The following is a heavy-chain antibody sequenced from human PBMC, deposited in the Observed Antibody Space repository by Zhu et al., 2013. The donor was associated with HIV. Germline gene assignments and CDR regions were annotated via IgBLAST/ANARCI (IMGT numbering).Heavy chain of an antibody. CDR3: ARVGPRIAAA. CDR2: IDPSGNT. J-gene: IGHJ4*02. D-gene: IGHD6-25*01. CDR1: GASISTYY. V-gene: IGHV4-59*01. Sequence: QVQLQQPGPGLVKPSETLSLTCAVSGASISTYYWTWIRQAPGKGLEWIGFIDPSGNTIYNPSLRSRVTISVDTSKNQFSLKLTSVTAADTAVYYCARVGPRIAAAWGQGTLVTVSP.